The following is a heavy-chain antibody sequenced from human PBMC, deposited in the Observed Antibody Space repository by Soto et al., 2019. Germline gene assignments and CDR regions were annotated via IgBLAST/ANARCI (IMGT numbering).Heavy chain of an antibody. J-gene: IGHJ6*02. CDR3: AANRGYNYYYGMDV. D-gene: IGHD3-22*01. CDR2: ISGSGCST. CDR1: GFTFSSYA. Sequence: PGGSLRLSCAASGFTFSSYAMSWVRQAPGKGLEWVSAISGSGCSTYYADSVKGRFTISRDISKTTLYLQMNSLRAEDTAVYYCAANRGYNYYYGMDVWGQGTTVSVSS. V-gene: IGHV3-23*01.